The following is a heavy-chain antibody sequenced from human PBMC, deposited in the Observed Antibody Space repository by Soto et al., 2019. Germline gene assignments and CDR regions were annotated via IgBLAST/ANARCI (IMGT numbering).Heavy chain of an antibody. J-gene: IGHJ3*02. CDR3: TTDHLDSSGYPLGAFDI. V-gene: IGHV3-15*07. CDR1: GFTFSNAW. CDR2: IKSKTDGGTT. D-gene: IGHD3-22*01. Sequence: GGSLRLSCAASGFTFSNAWMNWVRQAPGKGLEWVGRIKSKTDGGTTDYAAPVKGRFTISRDDSKNTLYLQMNSLKTEDTAVYYCTTDHLDSSGYPLGAFDIWGQGTMVTVSS.